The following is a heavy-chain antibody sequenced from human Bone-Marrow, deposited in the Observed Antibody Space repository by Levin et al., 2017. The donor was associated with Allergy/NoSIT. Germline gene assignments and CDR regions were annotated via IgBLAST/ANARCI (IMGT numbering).Heavy chain of an antibody. CDR2: ISSSSYI. Sequence: GGSLRLSCAASGFTFSSYSMNWVRQAPGKGLEWVSSISSSSYIYYADSVKGRFTISRDNAKNSLYLQMNSLRAEDTAVYYCARGDDIVDYYGMDVWGQGTTVTVSS. CDR1: GFTFSSYS. J-gene: IGHJ6*02. CDR3: ARGDDIVDYYGMDV. D-gene: IGHD2-15*01. V-gene: IGHV3-21*01.